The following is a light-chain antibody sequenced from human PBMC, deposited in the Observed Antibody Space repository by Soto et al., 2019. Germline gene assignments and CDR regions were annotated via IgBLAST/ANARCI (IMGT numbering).Light chain of an antibody. Sequence: EIVLTQSPGTLSLSPGERATLSCRASQSVSSSYLAWYQQKPGQAPRLLIFGASSRANGIPERFSGSGSGTDFSLTISRLDPEDFAVYYCSLPWTFGQGAKVEIK. CDR2: GAS. CDR1: QSVSSSY. V-gene: IGKV3-20*01. J-gene: IGKJ1*01. CDR3: SLPWT.